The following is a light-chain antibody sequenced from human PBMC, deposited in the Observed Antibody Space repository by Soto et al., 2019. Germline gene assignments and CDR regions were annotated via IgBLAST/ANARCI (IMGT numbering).Light chain of an antibody. V-gene: IGKV1-5*01. CDR3: QHYNSYSEA. J-gene: IGKJ1*01. CDR2: DAS. Sequence: EIQMTQSPSTLSASLGDRVTITCRASQTVNAWLAWYQHKPGKAPKPLIYDASSLESGVPARFSGSGSGTEFTLTISSLQPDDFATYYCQHYNSYSEAFGQGTKVDIK. CDR1: QTVNAW.